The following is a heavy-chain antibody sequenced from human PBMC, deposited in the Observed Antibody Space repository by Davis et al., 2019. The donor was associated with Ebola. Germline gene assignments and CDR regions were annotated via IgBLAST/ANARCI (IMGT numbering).Heavy chain of an antibody. CDR1: GGSFSGYY. D-gene: IGHD3-10*01. Sequence: PGGSLRLSCAVYGGSFSGYYWSWIRQPPGKGLEWIGEINHSGSTNYNPSLKSRVTISVDTSKNQFSLKLSSVTAADTAVYYCARTALITMVQGSIDYWGQGTLVTVSS. V-gene: IGHV4-34*01. J-gene: IGHJ4*02. CDR3: ARTALITMVQGSIDY. CDR2: INHSGST.